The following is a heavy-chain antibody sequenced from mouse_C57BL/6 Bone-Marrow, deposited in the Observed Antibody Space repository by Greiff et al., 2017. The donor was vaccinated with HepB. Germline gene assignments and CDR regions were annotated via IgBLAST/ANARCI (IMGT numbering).Heavy chain of an antibody. CDR1: GYTFTSYW. D-gene: IGHD1-1*01. CDR3: ARLATVVATDYAMDY. Sequence: QVQLQQPGAELVMPGASVKLSCKASGYTFTSYWMHRVKQRPGQGLEWIGEIDPSDSYTNYNQKFKGKSTLTVDKSSSTAYMQLSSLTSEDSAVYYCARLATVVATDYAMDYWGQGTSVTVSS. CDR2: IDPSDSYT. J-gene: IGHJ4*01. V-gene: IGHV1-69*01.